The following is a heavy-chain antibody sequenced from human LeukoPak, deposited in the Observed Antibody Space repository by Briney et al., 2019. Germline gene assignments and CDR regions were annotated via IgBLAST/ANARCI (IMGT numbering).Heavy chain of an antibody. V-gene: IGHV3-64*01. D-gene: IGHD3-10*01. J-gene: IGHJ4*02. CDR1: GFTFSSYA. CDR3: VRAGNQVPWFGAEFDY. CDR2: ISTDGGTT. Sequence: GGSLRLSCAASGFTFSSYAMHGVRQAPGKGLEHVSAISTDGGTTYYANSVKGRFTISRDNSKNTLHLQMGSLRAEDMAVYYCVRAGNQVPWFGAEFDYWGQGTLVTVSS.